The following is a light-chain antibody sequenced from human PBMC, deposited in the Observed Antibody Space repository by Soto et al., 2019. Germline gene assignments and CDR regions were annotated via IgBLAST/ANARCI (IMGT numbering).Light chain of an antibody. Sequence: QSALTQPASVSGSPGQSITISCTGTSSDVGGYNYVSWYQQHPGKAPKLMIYDVSNRPSGVSNRFSGSKSGNMASLTISGLQAEDEADYYCSSYTRSSTLYVVFGGGTKLTVL. V-gene: IGLV2-14*01. CDR3: SSYTRSSTLYVV. CDR2: DVS. J-gene: IGLJ2*01. CDR1: SSDVGGYNY.